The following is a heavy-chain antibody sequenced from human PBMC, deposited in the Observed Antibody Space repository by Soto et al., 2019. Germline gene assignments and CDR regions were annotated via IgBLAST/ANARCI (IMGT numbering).Heavy chain of an antibody. D-gene: IGHD2-2*02. V-gene: IGHV1-69*12. CDR3: ARHRGSNQLLHPGGLQDSTPLPYWFDP. CDR2: IIPIFGTA. Sequence: QVQLVQSGAEVKKPGSSVKVSCKASGGTFSSYAISWVRQAPGQGLEWMGGIIPIFGTANYAQKFQGRVWVXXXETPRPAYMEXXSXRXXDTAVYYCARHRGSNQLLHPGGLQDSTPLPYWFDPWGQGTLVTVSS. J-gene: IGHJ5*02. CDR1: GGTFSSYA.